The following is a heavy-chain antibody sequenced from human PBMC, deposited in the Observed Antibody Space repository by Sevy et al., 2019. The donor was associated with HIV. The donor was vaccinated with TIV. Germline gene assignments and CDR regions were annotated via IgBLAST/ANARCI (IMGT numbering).Heavy chain of an antibody. CDR2: ISSNSGII. CDR3: ASRVTAGGGVDV. J-gene: IGHJ6*02. CDR1: GFSFNKKT. Sequence: GGSLRLSCAASGFSFNKKTLTWVRQAPGKGLEWVSSISSNSGIIHYADSVKGRFTISRDNAKNSLFLQMNSLRAEDTAVYYCASRVTAGGGVDVWGQGTTVTVSS. D-gene: IGHD4-4*01. V-gene: IGHV3-21*06.